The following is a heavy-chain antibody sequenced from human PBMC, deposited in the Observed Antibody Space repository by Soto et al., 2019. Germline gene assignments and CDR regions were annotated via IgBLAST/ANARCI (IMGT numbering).Heavy chain of an antibody. CDR2: IWYDGSNK. V-gene: IGHV3-33*08. CDR1: GFTFSSYW. Sequence: GGSLRLSCAASGFTFSSYWMTWVRQAPGKGLERVAVIWYDGSNKYYADSVKGRFTISRDNSKNTLYLQMNSLRAEDTAVYYCARDQGFTIFGVVSYYYYAMDVWGQGTTVTVSS. D-gene: IGHD3-3*01. J-gene: IGHJ6*02. CDR3: ARDQGFTIFGVVSYYYYAMDV.